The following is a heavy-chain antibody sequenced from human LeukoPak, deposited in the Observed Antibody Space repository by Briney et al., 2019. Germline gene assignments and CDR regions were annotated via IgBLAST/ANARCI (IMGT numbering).Heavy chain of an antibody. J-gene: IGHJ4*02. CDR3: ARHYGSGSYYPSY. V-gene: IGHV3-23*01. D-gene: IGHD1-26*01. Sequence: GGSLRLSCAASRFTFSSYDMSWVRQAPGKGLEWVSAISGSGGSTYYADSVKGRFTISRDNSKNTLYLQMNSLRAEDTAVYYCARHYGSGSYYPSYWGQGTLVTVSS. CDR2: ISGSGGST. CDR1: RFTFSSYD.